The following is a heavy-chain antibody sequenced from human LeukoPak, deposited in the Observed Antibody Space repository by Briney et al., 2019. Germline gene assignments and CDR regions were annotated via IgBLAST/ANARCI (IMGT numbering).Heavy chain of an antibody. Sequence: GGSLRLSXAASGFSFSIYSMNWVRQAPGKGLEWVSSVSSSSTSIYYADSLKGRSTISRDNAKNSLFLQVNSLRDEDTAVYYCARGPPCSSTSCYVTGAFDFWGQGTMVTVSS. CDR1: GFSFSIYS. J-gene: IGHJ3*01. CDR3: ARGPPCSSTSCYVTGAFDF. D-gene: IGHD2-2*01. V-gene: IGHV3-21*01. CDR2: VSSSSTSI.